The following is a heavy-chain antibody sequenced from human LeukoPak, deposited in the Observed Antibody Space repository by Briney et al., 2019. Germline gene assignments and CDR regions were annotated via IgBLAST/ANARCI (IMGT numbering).Heavy chain of an antibody. J-gene: IGHJ6*02. Sequence: PSETLSLTCTVSGGSISSSSYYWGWIRQPPGKGLEWIGSIYYSGSTYYNPSLKSRVTISVDTSKNQFPLKLSSVTAADTAVYYCASSKLILYYYGMDVWGQGTTVTVSS. CDR2: IYYSGST. CDR1: GGSISSSSYY. D-gene: IGHD4-11*01. V-gene: IGHV4-39*01. CDR3: ASSKLILYYYGMDV.